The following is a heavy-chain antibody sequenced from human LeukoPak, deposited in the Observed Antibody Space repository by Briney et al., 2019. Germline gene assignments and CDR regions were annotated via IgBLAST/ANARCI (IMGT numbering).Heavy chain of an antibody. J-gene: IGHJ6*03. CDR3: ARDEMATIGYYYYMDV. CDR1: GGTFSSYA. D-gene: IGHD5-24*01. CDR2: IIPIFGTA. Sequence: PSVKVSCKASGGTFSSYAISWVRQAPGQGLEWMGGIIPIFGTANYAQKFQGRVTITADKSTSTAYMELSSLRSEDTAVYYCARDEMATIGYYYYMDVWGKGTTVTVSS. V-gene: IGHV1-69*06.